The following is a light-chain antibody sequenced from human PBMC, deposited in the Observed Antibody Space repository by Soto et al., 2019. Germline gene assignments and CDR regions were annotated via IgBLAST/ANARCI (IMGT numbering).Light chain of an antibody. V-gene: IGKV1-33*01. J-gene: IGKJ2*01. CDR1: QDITNH. CDR2: DTS. CDR3: LHYNNVPFT. Sequence: DIQMTQSPSSLSASVGDRVTITCQASQDITNHLNWYQQKPGKAPKLLIYDTSNLETGVPSRFSGGGSGTDFIFTINSLQPEDIATYYCLHYNNVPFTFGQGTKLEI.